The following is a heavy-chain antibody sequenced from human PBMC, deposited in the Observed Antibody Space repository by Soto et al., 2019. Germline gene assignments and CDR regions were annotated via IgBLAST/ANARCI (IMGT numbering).Heavy chain of an antibody. CDR3: VKVGGYDGYEPLDK. Sequence: QVQLVGSGGGVVQPGRSLRLSCAASVFTFSNYAMHWVRQAPGKGLEWVAVISDDGSNTYYADSVKGRFTISRDNPKNTLYLQMNSLRAEDTAVYYCVKVGGYDGYEPLDKWGQGTLLTVSS. CDR2: ISDDGSNT. J-gene: IGHJ4*02. D-gene: IGHD5-12*01. V-gene: IGHV3-30*18. CDR1: VFTFSNYA.